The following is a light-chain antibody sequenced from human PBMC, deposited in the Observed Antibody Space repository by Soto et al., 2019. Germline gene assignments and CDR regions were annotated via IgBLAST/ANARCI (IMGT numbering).Light chain of an antibody. J-gene: IGKJ4*01. CDR2: DAS. CDR3: QQRSNWPPT. Sequence: EIVLTQSPATLSLSPGERATLSCRASQSVSSYLAWYKQKPGQAPRLLIYDASNRATGIPARFSGSGSGTDFTLSISRLGPEDFAVYYCQQRSNWPPTFAGGTKVEIK. CDR1: QSVSSY. V-gene: IGKV3-11*01.